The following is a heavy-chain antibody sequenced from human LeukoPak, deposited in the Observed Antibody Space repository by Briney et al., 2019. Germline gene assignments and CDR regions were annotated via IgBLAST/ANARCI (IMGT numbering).Heavy chain of an antibody. Sequence: ASVKVSCKPSGYTFTGYYLHWVRQAPGQGLEWMGMINPNSGGKNYEQKFKGRVTMTRDTSISTAYMERSRLRSDDTAVYYCARVGLVGATFHFGYGGQGTLVTVSS. CDR3: ARVGLVGATFHFGY. J-gene: IGHJ4*02. CDR1: GYTFTGYY. V-gene: IGHV1-2*02. CDR2: INPNSGGK. D-gene: IGHD1-26*01.